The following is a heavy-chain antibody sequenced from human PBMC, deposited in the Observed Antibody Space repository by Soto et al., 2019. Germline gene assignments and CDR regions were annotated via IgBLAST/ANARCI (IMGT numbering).Heavy chain of an antibody. CDR1: GFPFSHYA. V-gene: IGHV3-23*01. CDR2: ISGSGDSA. CDR3: GKERRGSGWSVCNF. Sequence: PGGSLRLSCTASGFPFSHYAMNWVRQGPGTRLEWVADISGSGDSARYADSVRGRFTISRDNSRDTLYLQMNSLRVDDTAVYYCGKERRGSGWSVCNFWGQGXLVTVYS. D-gene: IGHD6-19*01. J-gene: IGHJ4*02.